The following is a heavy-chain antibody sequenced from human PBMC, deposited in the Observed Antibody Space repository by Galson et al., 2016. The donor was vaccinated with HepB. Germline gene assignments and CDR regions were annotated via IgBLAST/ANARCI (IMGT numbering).Heavy chain of an antibody. Sequence: SLRLSCAASGYRFSGQAMHWVRQAPGKGLEWVAAISYHGSDKYYADSVKGRVTISRDNSNNTLYLQMTSLSPEDTAVYYCAGDKSFYYYGMDVWGQGTTVTVSS. CDR1: GYRFSGQA. CDR2: ISYHGSDK. V-gene: IGHV3-30-3*01. CDR3: AGDKSFYYYGMDV. J-gene: IGHJ6*02.